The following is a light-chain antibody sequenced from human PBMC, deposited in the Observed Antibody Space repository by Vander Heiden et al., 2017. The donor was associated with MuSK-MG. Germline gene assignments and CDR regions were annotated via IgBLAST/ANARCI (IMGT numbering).Light chain of an antibody. CDR3: QQYYSAPQT. CDR1: QTVLYSSSNKNY. CDR2: WAS. Sequence: DIVMTQSPDSLAVSLGERATINCKSSQTVLYSSSNKNYLAWYQQKPGLPPRLLIYWASTRVSGVPDRFSGSGSGTDFTLTISSLQAEDVAVYYCQQYYSAPQTFAPETKVGIK. J-gene: IGKJ3*01. V-gene: IGKV4-1*01.